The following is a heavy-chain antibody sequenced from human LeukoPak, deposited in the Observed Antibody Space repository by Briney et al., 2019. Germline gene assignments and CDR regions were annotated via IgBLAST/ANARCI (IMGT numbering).Heavy chain of an antibody. Sequence: GGSLRLSCAASGFTFSSYAMSWVRQAPGKGLEWVSGIRGSGGSTYYADSVKGRFTISRDKSKNTLSLQMNSLRAEDTAVYYCVKLMYSSGWDTLDYWGQGTLVTVSS. V-gene: IGHV3-23*01. CDR3: VKLMYSSGWDTLDY. J-gene: IGHJ4*02. CDR2: IRGSGGST. CDR1: GFTFSSYA. D-gene: IGHD6-19*01.